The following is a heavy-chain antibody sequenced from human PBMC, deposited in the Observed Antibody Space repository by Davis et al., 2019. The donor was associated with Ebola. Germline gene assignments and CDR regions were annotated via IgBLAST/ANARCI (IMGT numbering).Heavy chain of an antibody. CDR1: GFTSGRYA. J-gene: IGHJ6*02. CDR2: ITDTGGRT. V-gene: IGHV3-23*01. Sequence: PGGSLRLSCAASGFTSGRYAMSWVRQAPGKGLEWVAAITDTGGRTHYADSVKGRFTISRDNAKNSLYLQMNSLRAEDTAVYYCARATVVVVAATYYYYYGMDVWGQGTTVTVSS. D-gene: IGHD2-15*01. CDR3: ARATVVVVAATYYYYYGMDV.